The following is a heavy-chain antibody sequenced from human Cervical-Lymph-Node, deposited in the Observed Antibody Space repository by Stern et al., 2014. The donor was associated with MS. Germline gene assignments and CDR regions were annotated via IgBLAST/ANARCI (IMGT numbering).Heavy chain of an antibody. V-gene: IGHV1-18*01. D-gene: IGHD3-16*01. Sequence: QVQLVQSGAEVKKPGASVKVSCKASGYSFTYYGINWVRQAPGQGIDRMGLVSGDRGNTKSAQKFQGRVTMTTDTSTSTAHMEFRSLKSDDAAVYYCARGGMGGNYYYYYGMDVWGQGTTVTVSS. CDR3: ARGGMGGNYYYYYGMDV. CDR2: VSGDRGNT. J-gene: IGHJ6*02. CDR1: GYSFTYYG.